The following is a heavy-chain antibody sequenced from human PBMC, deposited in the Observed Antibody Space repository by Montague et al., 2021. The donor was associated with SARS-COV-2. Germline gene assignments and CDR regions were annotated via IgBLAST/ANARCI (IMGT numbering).Heavy chain of an antibody. Sequence: TLSLTCTVSGGSIRSGSYDWSWIRQPAGKGLEWIGRIYSSGSTNYNPSLKSRVTMSVDTSKNQFSLKVSSVTAADTAVYYCARDYGDYSYYCGLDVWGQGTTVTVSS. CDR2: IYSSGST. V-gene: IGHV4-61*02. J-gene: IGHJ6*02. D-gene: IGHD4-17*01. CDR3: ARDYGDYSYYCGLDV. CDR1: GGSIRSGSYD.